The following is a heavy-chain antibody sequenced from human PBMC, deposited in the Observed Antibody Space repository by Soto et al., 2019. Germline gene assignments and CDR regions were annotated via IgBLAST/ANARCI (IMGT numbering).Heavy chain of an antibody. V-gene: IGHV4-4*07. J-gene: IGHJ5*02. D-gene: IGHD6-6*01. CDR3: ASDPIAARAGDWFDP. CDR1: GGSISSYY. Sequence: QVQLQESGPGLVKPSETLSLTCTVSGGSISSYYWSWIRQPAGKGLEWIGRIYTSGSTNYNPSLKSRVTMSVDTSKNQFSLKLSSVTAADTAVYYCASDPIAARAGDWFDPWGQGTLVTVSS. CDR2: IYTSGST.